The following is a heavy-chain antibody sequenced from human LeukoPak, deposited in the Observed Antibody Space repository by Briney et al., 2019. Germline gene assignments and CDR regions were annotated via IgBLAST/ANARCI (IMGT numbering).Heavy chain of an antibody. CDR2: INAGNGNT. CDR1: GYTFTSYA. V-gene: IGHV1-3*01. CDR3: ARFGRIGGFDP. J-gene: IGHJ5*02. Sequence: ASVKVSCKASGYTFTSYAMRWVRQAPGQRLEWMGWINAGNGNTKYSQKFQGRVTITRDTSASTAYMELSSLRSEDTAVYYCARFGRIGGFDPWGQGTLVTVSS. D-gene: IGHD2/OR15-2a*01.